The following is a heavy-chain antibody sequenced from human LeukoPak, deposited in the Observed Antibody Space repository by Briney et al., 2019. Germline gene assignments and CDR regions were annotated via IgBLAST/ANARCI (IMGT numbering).Heavy chain of an antibody. J-gene: IGHJ5*02. CDR2: ISSSGSTI. CDR3: ARARVTRIGWFDP. D-gene: IGHD4-17*01. V-gene: IGHV3-48*03. Sequence: PGGSLRLSCAASGFTFSSYEMNWVRQAPGKGLEWVSYISSSGSTIYYADSVKGRFTISRDNAKNSLYLQMNSLRAEDTAVYYRARARVTRIGWFDPWGQGTLVTVSS. CDR1: GFTFSSYE.